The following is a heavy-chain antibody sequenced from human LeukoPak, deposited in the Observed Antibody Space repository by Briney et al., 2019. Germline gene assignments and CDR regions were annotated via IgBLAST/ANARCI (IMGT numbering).Heavy chain of an antibody. CDR2: IYYGGST. CDR1: GGSITSDY. V-gene: IGHV4-59*01. CDR3: AREVASITMVRGVMVGWFDP. Sequence: PSETLSLTCTVSGGSITSDYWNWIRQPPGKGLEWVGYIYYGGSTNYNPSLRSRVTISVDTSRKQYSLNLTSVTAADTAVYYCAREVASITMVRGVMVGWFDPWGQGTLVTVS. J-gene: IGHJ5*02. D-gene: IGHD3-10*01.